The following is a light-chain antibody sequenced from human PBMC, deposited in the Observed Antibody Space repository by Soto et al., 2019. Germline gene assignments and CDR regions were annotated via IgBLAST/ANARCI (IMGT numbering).Light chain of an antibody. V-gene: IGKV3-20*01. Sequence: ELVLTQSPGTLSLSPGERATLSCRASQSVSGRYLAWYQQKPGQAPRLLIYGASSRATGIPDRFSVVESGTDLTITVSRLEPGDGAVYFCQQYGGFPITFGQGTRLEIK. CDR3: QQYGGFPIT. CDR1: QSVSGRY. CDR2: GAS. J-gene: IGKJ5*01.